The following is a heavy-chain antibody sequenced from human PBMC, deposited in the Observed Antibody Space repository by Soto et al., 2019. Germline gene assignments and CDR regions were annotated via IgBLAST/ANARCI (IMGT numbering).Heavy chain of an antibody. V-gene: IGHV4-34*01. CDR1: GASFRGYY. D-gene: IGHD3-22*01. J-gene: IGHJ6*02. CDR3: ARVPSNDSSGYNNNNGMDV. Sequence: PSETLSLTCAVYGASFRGYYWGWIRQPPGKGLEWIGEINHSGSTNYNPSLKSRVTISVVTSKNQFSLKLSSLTAAAGAVYYCARVPSNDSSGYNNNNGMDVWGQGTTVTVSS. CDR2: INHSGST.